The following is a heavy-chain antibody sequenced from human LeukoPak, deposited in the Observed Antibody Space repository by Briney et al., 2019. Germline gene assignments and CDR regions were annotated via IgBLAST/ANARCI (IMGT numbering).Heavy chain of an antibody. D-gene: IGHD6-19*01. CDR3: ATARFLWLGPIRSNDAFDI. J-gene: IGHJ3*02. V-gene: IGHV1-24*01. CDR1: GYTLSALS. Sequence: ASVKVSCKVTGYTLSALSMHWVRQAPGKGLEWMGGFDPEDGETIYAQKFQGRVTMTEDTSTDTAYMELSSLRSEDTAVYYCATARFLWLGPIRSNDAFDIWGQGTMVTVSS. CDR2: FDPEDGET.